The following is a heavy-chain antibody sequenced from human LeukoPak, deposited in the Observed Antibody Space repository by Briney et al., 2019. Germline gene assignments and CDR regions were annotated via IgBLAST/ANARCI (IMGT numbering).Heavy chain of an antibody. D-gene: IGHD6-6*01. V-gene: IGHV3-23*01. Sequence: PGGALRLSCAASGFTFSSYAMSWVRQAPGKGLEWVSAISGSGGSTYYADSVKGRFTISRDNSKNTLYLQMNSLRAEDTAVYYCAKDRASSSVGSGYWGQGTLVTVSS. J-gene: IGHJ4*02. CDR3: AKDRASSSVGSGY. CDR1: GFTFSSYA. CDR2: ISGSGGST.